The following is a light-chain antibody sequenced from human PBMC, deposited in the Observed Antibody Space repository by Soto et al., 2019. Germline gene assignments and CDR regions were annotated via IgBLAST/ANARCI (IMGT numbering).Light chain of an antibody. CDR2: EGT. V-gene: IGLV2-23*01. Sequence: QSVLTQPSCVSGSTGQSITIPCTGSRRDVGSYNLVSSYQQHPDKAPQLIIYEGTQRPSGVSSRFSGSKSGNTASLTISGLQAEDVAYYYCCSYAGSSTLSVFGTG. CDR3: CSYAGSSTLSV. J-gene: IGLJ1*01. CDR1: RRDVGSYNL.